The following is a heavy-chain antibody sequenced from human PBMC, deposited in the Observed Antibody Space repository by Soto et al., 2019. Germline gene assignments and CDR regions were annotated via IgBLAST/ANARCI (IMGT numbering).Heavy chain of an antibody. Sequence: SETLSLTCTVSGGSISSHYWSWIRQPPGKGLEWIGNIYYIGSTNYNPSLKSRVTISVDTSKNQFSLKLSSVTAADTAVYYCARFRDYMDVWGKGTTVPVSS. J-gene: IGHJ6*03. V-gene: IGHV4-59*08. CDR1: GGSISSHY. CDR3: ARFRDYMDV. CDR2: IYYIGST.